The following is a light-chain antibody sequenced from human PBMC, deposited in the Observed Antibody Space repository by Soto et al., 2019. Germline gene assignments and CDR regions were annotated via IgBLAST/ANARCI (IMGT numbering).Light chain of an antibody. CDR3: QQYNGYPHT. Sequence: DIQMTQSPSTLSASVGDRVTITCRASQSISTWLAWYQQKPGKAPKLLLYKASSLRNGVPSRFSGSGSGTEFTLTICSLQPDEFASYYCQQYNGYPHTFGQGTKLEIK. CDR1: QSISTW. J-gene: IGKJ2*01. V-gene: IGKV1-5*03. CDR2: KAS.